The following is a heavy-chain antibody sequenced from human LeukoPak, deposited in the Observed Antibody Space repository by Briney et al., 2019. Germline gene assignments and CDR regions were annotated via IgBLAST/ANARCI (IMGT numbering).Heavy chain of an antibody. J-gene: IGHJ4*02. D-gene: IGHD3-22*01. CDR2: IYHSGST. V-gene: IGHV4-30-2*01. CDR1: GGSINSGGYS. Sequence: SQTLSLTCAVSGGSINSGGYSWSWIRQPPGKGLEWIGYIYHSGSTYYNPSLKSRVTISVDRSKNQFSLKPSSVTAADTAVYYCARGGFVRDPTAPFDYWGQGTLVSVSS. CDR3: ARGGFVRDPTAPFDY.